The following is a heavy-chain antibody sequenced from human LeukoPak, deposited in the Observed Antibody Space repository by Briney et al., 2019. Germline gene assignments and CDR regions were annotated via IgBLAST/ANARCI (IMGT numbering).Heavy chain of an antibody. Sequence: SETLSLTCAVYGGSFSGYYWSWIRQPPGKGLEWIGEINHSGSTNYNPSLKSRVTISVDTSKNQFSLKLSSVTAADTAVYYCGRDYYDSSGYYGWFDPWGQGTLVTVSS. J-gene: IGHJ5*02. CDR3: GRDYYDSSGYYGWFDP. CDR1: GGSFSGYY. CDR2: INHSGST. V-gene: IGHV4-34*01. D-gene: IGHD3-22*01.